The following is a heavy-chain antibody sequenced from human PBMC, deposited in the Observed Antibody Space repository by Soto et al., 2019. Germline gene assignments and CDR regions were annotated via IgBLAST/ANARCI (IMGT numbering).Heavy chain of an antibody. Sequence: ASVKVSCKASGYTFTSYAISWVRQAPGQGLEWMGWISAYNGNTNYAQKFQGRVTMTTDTSTSTAYMELRSLRSDDTAVYYCAREGGSGNYRYYAMDVWGQGTTVTVSS. CDR2: ISAYNGNT. D-gene: IGHD3-10*01. V-gene: IGHV1-18*01. J-gene: IGHJ6*02. CDR1: GYTFTSYA. CDR3: AREGGSGNYRYYAMDV.